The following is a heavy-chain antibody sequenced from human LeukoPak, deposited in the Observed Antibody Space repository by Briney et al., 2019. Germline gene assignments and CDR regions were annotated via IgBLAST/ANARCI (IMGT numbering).Heavy chain of an antibody. CDR2: IHYSGST. CDR1: GGSINSYY. Sequence: SETLSLTCTVSGGSINSYYWSWIRQPPGRGLEWIGSIHYSGSTSYNPSLRSRVTISVDKSKNQFFLKLSSVTATDTAVYYCAKDVLLWFGELSDSKYFDYWGQGTLVTVSS. CDR3: AKDVLLWFGELSDSKYFDY. D-gene: IGHD3-10*01. V-gene: IGHV4-59*01. J-gene: IGHJ4*02.